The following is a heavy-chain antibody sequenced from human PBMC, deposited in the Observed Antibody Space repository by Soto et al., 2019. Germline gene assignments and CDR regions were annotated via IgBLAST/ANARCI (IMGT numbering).Heavy chain of an antibody. V-gene: IGHV1-3*04. CDR2: FNTGNGDT. D-gene: IGHD6-13*01. Sequence: ASVKVSCKASGYTFSTYGIHWVRQAPGQRLEWMGWFNTGNGDTKYSQKFQGRVTLTGDTSASTASMELSGLRSEDTAVYYCATVQPYSSSWFYWG. CDR3: ATVQPYSSSWFY. J-gene: IGHJ4*01. CDR1: GYTFSTYG.